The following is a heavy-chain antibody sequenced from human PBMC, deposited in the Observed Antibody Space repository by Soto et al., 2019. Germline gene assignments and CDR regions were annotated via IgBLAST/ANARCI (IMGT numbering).Heavy chain of an antibody. V-gene: IGHV3-30-3*01. CDR3: ARDRVDDYDDYPPGGFDY. J-gene: IGHJ4*02. CDR2: ISYDGSHK. Sequence: QAQLVESGGGVVQPGRSLRLSCAASGFTFSTYAMHWVRQAPGTGLEWVAIISYDGSHKYYADSVKGRFTISRDNSKKTLYLQMNSLRAEDMAVYYCARDRVDDYDDYPPGGFDYWGQGTLVTVSS. D-gene: IGHD4-17*01. CDR1: GFTFSTYA.